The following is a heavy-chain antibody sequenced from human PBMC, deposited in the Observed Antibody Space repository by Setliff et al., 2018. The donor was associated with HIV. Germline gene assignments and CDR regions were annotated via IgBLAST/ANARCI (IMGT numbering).Heavy chain of an antibody. Sequence: ASVKVSCKPSGYSFTNHYMHWVRQAPGQGLEWMGIINPSGGSTIYAQKFQGRVTMTRDTSTSTVYMELSSLRSEDTAVYYCARDPGGAPIAVAGTETPYYLDYWGQGTLVTVSS. CDR2: INPSGGST. CDR1: GYSFTNHY. J-gene: IGHJ4*02. V-gene: IGHV1-46*01. D-gene: IGHD6-19*01. CDR3: ARDPGGAPIAVAGTETPYYLDY.